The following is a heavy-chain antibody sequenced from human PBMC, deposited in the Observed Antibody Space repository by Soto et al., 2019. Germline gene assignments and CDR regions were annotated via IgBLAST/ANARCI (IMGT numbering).Heavy chain of an antibody. J-gene: IGHJ6*02. CDR2: IWYDGSNK. V-gene: IGHV3-33*01. D-gene: IGHD3-3*01. Sequence: PGGSLRLSCAASGFTFSSYGMHWVRQAPGKGLEWVAVIWYDGSNKYYADSVKGRFTISRDNSKNTLYLQMNSLRAEDTAVYYCARDQSYDFWSGYRRYGMDVWGQGTTVTVSS. CDR3: ARDQSYDFWSGYRRYGMDV. CDR1: GFTFSSYG.